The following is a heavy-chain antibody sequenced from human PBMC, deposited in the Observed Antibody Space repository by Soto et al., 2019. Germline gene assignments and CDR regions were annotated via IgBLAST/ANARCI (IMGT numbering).Heavy chain of an antibody. CDR1: GYTLNTFY. CDR2: INPNVGST. D-gene: IGHD3-3*01. V-gene: IGHV1-46*02. CDR3: ARGFAYSSSQFWRYDCDY. J-gene: IGHJ4*02. Sequence: QVQLVQSGAEAKKPGASVRVSCKAFGYTLNTFYMHWVRQAPGQELEWMGMINPNVGSTSYALNFQDIVTMTRDTSTSTVYMELSRLRSEDTAMYYCARGFAYSSSQFWRYDCDYWVQGTLVTVSS.